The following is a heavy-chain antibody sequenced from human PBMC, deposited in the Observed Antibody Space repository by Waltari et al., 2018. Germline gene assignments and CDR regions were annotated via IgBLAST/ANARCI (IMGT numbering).Heavy chain of an antibody. CDR3: AREGYGGYFDY. V-gene: IGHV4-34*01. D-gene: IGHD4-17*01. J-gene: IGHJ4*02. CDR2: INHSGST. Sequence: QVQLQQWGAGLSKPSESLSLTCAVYGGSFSGYYWSWIRQPPGKGLEWIWEINHSGSTNYNPSLKSRVTISVDTSKNQFSLKLSSVTAADTAVYYCAREGYGGYFDYWGQGTLVTVSS. CDR1: GGSFSGYY.